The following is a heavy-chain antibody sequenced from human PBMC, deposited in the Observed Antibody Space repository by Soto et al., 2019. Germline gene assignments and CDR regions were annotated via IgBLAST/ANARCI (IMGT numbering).Heavy chain of an antibody. D-gene: IGHD4-17*01. Sequence: GGSLRLSCAASGFTFSSYWMHWVRQAPGKGLVWVSRINSDGGSTSYADSVKGRFTISRDNSKNTLYLQMNSLRAEDTAVYYCAKGDGDPDNYCYYMDVWGKGTTVTVSS. CDR2: INSDGGST. CDR1: GFTFSSYW. CDR3: AKGDGDPDNYCYYMDV. V-gene: IGHV3-74*01. J-gene: IGHJ6*03.